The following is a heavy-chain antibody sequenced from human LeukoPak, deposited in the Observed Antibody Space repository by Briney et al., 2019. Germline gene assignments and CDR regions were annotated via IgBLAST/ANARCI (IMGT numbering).Heavy chain of an antibody. CDR3: ARLFREGVWYYDFWSGYSPSNWFDP. D-gene: IGHD3-3*01. CDR2: IYYSGST. J-gene: IGHJ5*02. V-gene: IGHV4-59*11. Sequence: SETLSLTCTVSGGSISSHYWSWIRQPPGKGLEWIGYIYYSGSTNYNPSLKSRVTISVDTSKNQFSLKLSSVTAADTAVYYCARLFREGVWYYDFWSGYSPSNWFDPWGQGTLVTVS. CDR1: GGSISSHY.